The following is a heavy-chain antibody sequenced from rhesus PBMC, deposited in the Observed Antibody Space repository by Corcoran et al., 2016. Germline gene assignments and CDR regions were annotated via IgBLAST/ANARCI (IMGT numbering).Heavy chain of an antibody. Sequence: QVQLQESGPGLVKPSETLSLTCAVSGGSISSSNWWSWIRQPPGKGLEWIGKISGSSGSTYYNPSLKSWVTISTDTSKNHFSLKLGSVTAADTAVYYCARGSYYSGSSDYWGQGVLVTVSS. CDR2: ISGSSGST. V-gene: IGHV4-65*01. D-gene: IGHD3-16*01. CDR3: ARGSYYSGSSDY. J-gene: IGHJ4*01. CDR1: GGSISSSNW.